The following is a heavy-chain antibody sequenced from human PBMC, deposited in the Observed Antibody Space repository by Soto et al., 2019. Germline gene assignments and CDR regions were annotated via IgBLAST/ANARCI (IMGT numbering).Heavy chain of an antibody. CDR1: GFTFSSYA. J-gene: IGHJ6*03. V-gene: IGHV3-23*01. CDR3: SKDRKDIVLMVYAMYYYYYYMDV. CDR2: ISGSGGST. Sequence: GGSLRLSCAASGFTFSSYAMSWVRQAPGKGLEWVSAISGSGGSTYYADSVKGRFTISRDNSKNTLYLQMNSLRAEDTAVYYCSKDRKDIVLMVYAMYYYYYYMDVWGKGTTVTVSS. D-gene: IGHD2-8*01.